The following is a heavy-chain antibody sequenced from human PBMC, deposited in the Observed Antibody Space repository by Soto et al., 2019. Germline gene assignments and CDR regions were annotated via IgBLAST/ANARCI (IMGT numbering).Heavy chain of an antibody. Sequence: EVQLLESGGGLVQPGGSLRLSCAASGFTFSSYAMSWVRQAPGKGLEWVSAISGSGGSTYYADSVKGRFTISRDNSKNTLNLQMNSLRAEDTAVYYCAKWGGYEREGNWFDPWGQGTLVTVSS. D-gene: IGHD5-12*01. CDR2: ISGSGGST. CDR1: GFTFSSYA. CDR3: AKWGGYEREGNWFDP. J-gene: IGHJ5*02. V-gene: IGHV3-23*01.